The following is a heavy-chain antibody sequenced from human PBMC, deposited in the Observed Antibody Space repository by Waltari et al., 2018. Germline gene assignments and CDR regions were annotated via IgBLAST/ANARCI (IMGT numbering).Heavy chain of an antibody. CDR1: GYTFTDYY. Sequence: EVQLVQSGAEVKKPGATVKISCKVSGYTFTDYYMHWVQQAPGKGLEWMGLVGPEDGETRYAEKFQGRVTITADTATDTAYMELSRLRSEDTAVYYCATAFAPSSTSVGAFDIWGQGTMVTVSS. CDR3: ATAFAPSSTSVGAFDI. D-gene: IGHD2-2*01. J-gene: IGHJ3*02. V-gene: IGHV1-69-2*01. CDR2: VGPEDGET.